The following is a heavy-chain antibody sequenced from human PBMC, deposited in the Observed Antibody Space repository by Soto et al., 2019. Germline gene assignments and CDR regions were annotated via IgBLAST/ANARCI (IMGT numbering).Heavy chain of an antibody. Sequence: ASVKVSCKASGYIFSNYGINWVRQAPGQGLEWMGWISTYNGDTNYAQEFQGRVTMTTDTSTSTAYMELRSLRTDDTAVYYCARDLAMILVVMSNFDYWGQGNLVTVSS. CDR1: GYIFSNYG. V-gene: IGHV1-18*01. D-gene: IGHD3-22*01. CDR3: ARDLAMILVVMSNFDY. J-gene: IGHJ4*02. CDR2: ISTYNGDT.